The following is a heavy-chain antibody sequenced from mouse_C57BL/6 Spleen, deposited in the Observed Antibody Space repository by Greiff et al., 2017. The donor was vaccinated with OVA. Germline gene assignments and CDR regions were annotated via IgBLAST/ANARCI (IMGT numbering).Heavy chain of an antibody. V-gene: IGHV1-72*01. D-gene: IGHD1-1*01. CDR3: ASYYYGSSHAWFAY. Sequence: QVQLQQPGAELVKPGASVKLSCKASGYTFTSYWMHWVKQRPGRGLEWIGRIDPNSGGTKYNEKFKGKATLTVDKPSSTAYMQLSSLTSEDSAVYYCASYYYGSSHAWFAYWGQGTLVTVSA. CDR1: GYTFTSYW. CDR2: IDPNSGGT. J-gene: IGHJ3*01.